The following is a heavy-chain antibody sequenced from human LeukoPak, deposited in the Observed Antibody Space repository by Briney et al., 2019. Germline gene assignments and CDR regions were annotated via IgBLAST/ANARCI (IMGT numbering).Heavy chain of an antibody. CDR3: ARTGYSSSWCDY. D-gene: IGHD6-13*01. Sequence: GRSLRLSCAASGFNFVDYAMHWVRQVPGKGLEWVSGISWNSGRIIYADSVKGRFTISRDNAKNTLYLQMNSLRAEDTAVYYCARTGYSSSWCDYWGQGTLVTVSS. CDR2: ISWNSGRI. CDR1: GFNFVDYA. J-gene: IGHJ4*02. V-gene: IGHV3-9*01.